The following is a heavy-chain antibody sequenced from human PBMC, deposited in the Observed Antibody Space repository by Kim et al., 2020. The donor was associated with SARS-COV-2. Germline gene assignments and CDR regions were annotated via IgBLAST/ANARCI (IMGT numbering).Heavy chain of an antibody. V-gene: IGHV3-21*01. D-gene: IGHD3-22*01. Sequence: GGSLRLSCAASGFTFSSYSMNWVRQAPGKGLEWVSSISSSSSYIYYADSVKGRFTISRDNAKNSLYLQMNSLRAEDTAVYYCARDRAGWPALLRTPEGDDAFDIWRRGTIITVSS. CDR2: ISSSSSYI. CDR1: GFTFSSYS. J-gene: IGHJ3*02. CDR3: ARDRAGWPALLRTPEGDDAFDI.